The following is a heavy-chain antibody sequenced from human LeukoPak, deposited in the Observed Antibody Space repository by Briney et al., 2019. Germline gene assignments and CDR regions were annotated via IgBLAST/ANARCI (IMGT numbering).Heavy chain of an antibody. J-gene: IGHJ4*02. V-gene: IGHV4-59*01. CDR2: IYYSGST. CDR3: ARGAPYYYDSSGYLFDY. Sequence: PSETLSLTCTVSGGSINSYYWSWIRQPPGKGLEWIGYIYYSGSTNYNPSLKSRVTISVDTSKNQFSLKLSSMTAAGTAVYYCARGAPYYYDSSGYLFDYWGQGTLVTVSS. D-gene: IGHD3-22*01. CDR1: GGSINSYY.